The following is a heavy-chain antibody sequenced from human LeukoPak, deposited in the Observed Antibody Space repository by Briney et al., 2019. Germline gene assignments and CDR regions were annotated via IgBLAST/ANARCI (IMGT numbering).Heavy chain of an antibody. V-gene: IGHV3-20*04. CDR3: AREGRDGYNFDAFDI. Sequence: PGGSLRLSCAASGFIFDDYGMSWVRQAPGKGLEWVSGINWNGGSTGYADSVKGRFTISRDNAKNSLYLQMNSLRAEDTAVYYCAREGRDGYNFDAFDIWGQGTMVTVSS. J-gene: IGHJ3*02. CDR2: INWNGGST. D-gene: IGHD5-24*01. CDR1: GFIFDDYG.